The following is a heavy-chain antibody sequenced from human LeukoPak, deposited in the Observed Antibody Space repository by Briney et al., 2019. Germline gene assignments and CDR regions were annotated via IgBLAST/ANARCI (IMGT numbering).Heavy chain of an antibody. D-gene: IGHD3-10*01. J-gene: IGHJ5*02. CDR1: GYTFTSYG. Sequence: ASVKVSCKASGYTFTSYGISWVRQAPGQGLEWMGWISAYNGNTNYAQKLQGRVTMTTDTSTSTAYMELRSLRSDDMAVYYCARRPITMVRGVIITWFDPWGQGTLVTVSS. V-gene: IGHV1-18*03. CDR2: ISAYNGNT. CDR3: ARRPITMVRGVIITWFDP.